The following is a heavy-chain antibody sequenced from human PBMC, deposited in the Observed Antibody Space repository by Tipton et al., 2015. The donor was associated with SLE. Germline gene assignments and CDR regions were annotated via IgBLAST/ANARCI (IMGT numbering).Heavy chain of an antibody. CDR1: GDSINNGEVH. CDR2: VHYSGTT. V-gene: IGHV4-39*01. Sequence: TLSLTCTVSGDSINNGEVHWAWIRQPPGKGLEWIGSVHYSGTTYYNPSLRSRVTISVDTSKNQFSLKLSSVTAADTAVYYCARRRGYSYGYGGTDWYFDLWGRGTLVTVSS. J-gene: IGHJ2*01. CDR3: ARRRGYSYGYGGTDWYFDL. D-gene: IGHD5-18*01.